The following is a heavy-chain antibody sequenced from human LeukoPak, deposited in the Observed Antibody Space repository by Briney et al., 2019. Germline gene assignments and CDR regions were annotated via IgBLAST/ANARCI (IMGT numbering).Heavy chain of an antibody. V-gene: IGHV1-46*01. CDR2: IHRSGGST. J-gene: IGHJ4*02. D-gene: IGHD1-26*01. Sequence: ASVKVSCKAFGYTFTNYYMHWVRQAPGQGLEWMGVIHRSGGSTTYAQMFQGRVTMTRDTSISTAYMELSRLTSDDTAVYYCARGSGSYLGLFDYWGQGTLVTVSS. CDR1: GYTFTNYY. CDR3: ARGSGSYLGLFDY.